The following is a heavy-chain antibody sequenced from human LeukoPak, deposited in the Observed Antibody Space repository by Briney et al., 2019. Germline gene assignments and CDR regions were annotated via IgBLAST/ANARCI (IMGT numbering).Heavy chain of an antibody. J-gene: IGHJ4*02. Sequence: ASVKVSCKASGYTFTSYAVHWVRQAPGQRPEWMGWIDAGSGNTGCSQEFQGRVTITRDTSASTAYMELSSLRSEDTAMYYCARLVSSAWYLDYWGQGTLVTVSS. CDR3: ARLVSSAWYLDY. V-gene: IGHV1-3*01. CDR2: IDAGSGNT. CDR1: GYTFTSYA. D-gene: IGHD6-13*01.